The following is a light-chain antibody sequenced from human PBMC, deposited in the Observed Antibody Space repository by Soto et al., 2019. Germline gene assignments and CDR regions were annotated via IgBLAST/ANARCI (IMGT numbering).Light chain of an antibody. CDR1: QSLSSS. CDR3: QQYNNWLRT. V-gene: IGKV3-15*01. CDR2: GAS. J-gene: IGKJ1*01. Sequence: EIVMTQSPATLSVSPGERATLSCRASQSLSSSVAWYQSKPGQAPRLLIYGASTRATGIPVRFSGSGSGTEFTLTISSLQSEDFAVYYCQQYNNWLRTFGQGTKVEIK.